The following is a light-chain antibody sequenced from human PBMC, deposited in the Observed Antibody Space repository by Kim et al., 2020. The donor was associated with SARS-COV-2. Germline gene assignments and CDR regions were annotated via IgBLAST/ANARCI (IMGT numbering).Light chain of an antibody. Sequence: ASVGDRVTISCRASQGVANYFAWYQQKPGKAPRLLIYGASTLQSGVPSRFSGSGSGTDFTLTISSLQPEDVATYYCQQVNRYPPTFGGGTKVDIK. J-gene: IGKJ4*01. V-gene: IGKV1-9*01. CDR3: QQVNRYPPT. CDR1: QGVANY. CDR2: GAS.